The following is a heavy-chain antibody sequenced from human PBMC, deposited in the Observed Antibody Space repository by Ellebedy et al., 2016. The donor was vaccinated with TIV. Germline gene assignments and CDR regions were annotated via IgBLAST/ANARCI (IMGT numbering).Heavy chain of an antibody. V-gene: IGHV3-66*01. J-gene: IGHJ4*02. CDR2: IYSGGAT. CDR1: GFTVSNNY. CDR3: ARKYIYGFD. Sequence: GESLKISCAASGFTVSNNYMSWVRQAPGKGLEWVSVIYSGGATSYADSVKGRFTISRDNSKNTLYLQMNSLRVEDTAVYYCARKYIYGFDWGQGTLVTVSS. D-gene: IGHD5-18*01.